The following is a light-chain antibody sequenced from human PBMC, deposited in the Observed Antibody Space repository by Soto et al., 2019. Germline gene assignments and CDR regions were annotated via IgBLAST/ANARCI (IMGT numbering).Light chain of an antibody. CDR1: QNVLFRSNNKNY. Sequence: DIVMTQSPDSLAVSLGERATINCKSSQNVLFRSNNKNYLSWYQQKPGQPPKLLIYWASTRESGVPDRFSGSGSETDFTLTISSLQAEDVAVYYCQQFYSTPLTLGGGTKVEIK. CDR2: WAS. CDR3: QQFYSTPLT. J-gene: IGKJ4*01. V-gene: IGKV4-1*01.